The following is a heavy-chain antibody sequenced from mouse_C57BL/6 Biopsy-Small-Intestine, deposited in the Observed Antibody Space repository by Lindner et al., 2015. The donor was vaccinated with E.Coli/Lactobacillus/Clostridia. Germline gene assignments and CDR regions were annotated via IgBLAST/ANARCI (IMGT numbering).Heavy chain of an antibody. V-gene: IGHV1-59*01. Sequence: SVKVSCKASGYTFTSYYMHWVRQAPGQGLEWMGVVNPSVGSTSYAQKFQGRVTMTRDTSTSTVYMELSSLRSEDTAVYYCARDYTKTSSGWYSGYYYYGMDVWGQGTTVTVSS. CDR1: GYTFTSYY. CDR2: VNPSVGST. D-gene: IGHD1-1*01. J-gene: IGHJ1*01. CDR3: ARDYTKTSSGWYSGYYYYGMDV.